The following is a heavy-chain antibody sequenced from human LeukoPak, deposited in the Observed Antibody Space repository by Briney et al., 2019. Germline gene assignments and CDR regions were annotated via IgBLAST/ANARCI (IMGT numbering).Heavy chain of an antibody. D-gene: IGHD4-17*01. Sequence: SETLSLTCTVSGGSISSGGYYWSWIRQHPGKGLEWIGYIYYSGSTCYNPSLKSRVTISVDTSKNQFSLKLSSVTAADTAVYYCARGFIDYGDQYWYFDLWGRGTLVTVSS. V-gene: IGHV4-31*03. CDR2: IYYSGST. CDR1: GGSISSGGYY. J-gene: IGHJ2*01. CDR3: ARGFIDYGDQYWYFDL.